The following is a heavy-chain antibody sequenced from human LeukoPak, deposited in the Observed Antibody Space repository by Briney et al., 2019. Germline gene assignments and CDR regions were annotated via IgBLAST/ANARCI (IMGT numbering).Heavy chain of an antibody. J-gene: IGHJ4*02. Sequence: ASVKVSCKASRGTFSSYAISWVRQAPGQGLEWMGRIIPIFGTANYAQKFQGRVTITTDESTSTAYMELSSLRSEDTAVYYCARVAGIAAAFDYWGQGTLVTVSS. V-gene: IGHV1-69*05. CDR2: IIPIFGTA. CDR3: ARVAGIAAAFDY. D-gene: IGHD6-13*01. CDR1: RGTFSSYA.